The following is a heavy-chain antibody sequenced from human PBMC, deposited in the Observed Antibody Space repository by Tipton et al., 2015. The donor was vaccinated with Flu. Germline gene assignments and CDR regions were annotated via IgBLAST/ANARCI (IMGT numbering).Heavy chain of an antibody. Sequence: SLRLSCAASGLTFSSYAMSWVRQAPGKGLEWVSGLSGSGGNSFYAESVKGRFTISRDNSKNTLHLEMSSLRVEDTAVYYCARGPTIFSSSDEAFDIWGQGTMVTVSS. J-gene: IGHJ3*02. D-gene: IGHD6-6*01. V-gene: IGHV3-23*01. CDR1: GLTFSSYA. CDR3: ARGPTIFSSSDEAFDI. CDR2: LSGSGGNS.